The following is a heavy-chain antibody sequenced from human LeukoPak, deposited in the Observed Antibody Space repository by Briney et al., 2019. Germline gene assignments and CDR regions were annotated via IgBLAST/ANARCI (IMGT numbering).Heavy chain of an antibody. D-gene: IGHD2-2*01. Sequence: SETLSLTCTVSGGSISSYYWSWIRQPPGKGLGWNGYIYYSGSTNYNPSLKSRVTISVDTSKNQFSLKLSSVTAADTAVYYCARGVWYQLPEGWFDPWGQGTLVTVSS. CDR3: ARGVWYQLPEGWFDP. J-gene: IGHJ5*02. V-gene: IGHV4-59*01. CDR2: IYYSGST. CDR1: GGSISSYY.